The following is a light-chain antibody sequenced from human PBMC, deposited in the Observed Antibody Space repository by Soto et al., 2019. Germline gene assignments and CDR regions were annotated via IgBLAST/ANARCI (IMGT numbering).Light chain of an antibody. CDR2: LGS. Sequence: DSVMTQSPLSLPVTPGEPASISCRSSQSLLHSNGYNYLDWYLQKPGQSPQLLIYLGSNRSSGVPDRFSGSGSGTDFTLKISRVEAEDVGVYYCMQALQTPYNFGKGTKVDI. CDR1: QSLLHSNGYNY. CDR3: MQALQTPYN. V-gene: IGKV2-28*01. J-gene: IGKJ2*01.